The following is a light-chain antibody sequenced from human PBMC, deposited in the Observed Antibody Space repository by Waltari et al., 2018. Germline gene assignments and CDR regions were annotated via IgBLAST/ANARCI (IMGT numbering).Light chain of an antibody. Sequence: DIQMTQSPSPLSASVGDKVTIPCRDKGSISIWLALYQHKPGTAPKLLIYRASTLERGVPSRFSGAGSGTEYTLTISSLQPDDFATYYCQQYDSESYTFGQGTKLEIK. J-gene: IGKJ2*01. V-gene: IGKV1-5*03. CDR1: GSISIW. CDR2: RAS. CDR3: QQYDSESYT.